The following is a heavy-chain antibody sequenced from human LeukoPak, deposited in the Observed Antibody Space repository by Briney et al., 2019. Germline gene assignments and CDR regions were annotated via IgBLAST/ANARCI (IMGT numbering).Heavy chain of an antibody. CDR2: ISAYNGNI. J-gene: IGHJ6*03. Sequence: ASVKVSCKASGYTFTSYGISWVRQAPGQGLEWMGWISAYNGNINYAQKLQGRVTMTTDTSTSTAYMELRSLRSDDTAVYYCARLVGYCSSTSCYAKDDYYYYMDVWGKGTTVTVSS. V-gene: IGHV1-18*01. D-gene: IGHD2-2*01. CDR1: GYTFTSYG. CDR3: ARLVGYCSSTSCYAKDDYYYYMDV.